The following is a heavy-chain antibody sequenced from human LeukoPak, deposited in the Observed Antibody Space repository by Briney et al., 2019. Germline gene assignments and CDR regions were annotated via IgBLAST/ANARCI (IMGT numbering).Heavy chain of an antibody. V-gene: IGHV1-18*01. Sequence: ASVKVSCKASGYTFIRYGISWVRQAPGQGLEWMGWISSYNGNPNYAQKFQGRVTMTTETSTSTAYTELRSLRSDDTAVYYCARDWCGSSTSCYMDVWGKGTTVTVSS. CDR2: ISSYNGNP. CDR3: ARDWCGSSTSCYMDV. J-gene: IGHJ6*04. D-gene: IGHD2-2*01. CDR1: GYTFIRYG.